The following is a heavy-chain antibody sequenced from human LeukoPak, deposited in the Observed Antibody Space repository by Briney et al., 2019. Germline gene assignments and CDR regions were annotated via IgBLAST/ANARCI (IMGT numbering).Heavy chain of an antibody. CDR3: ARQTTVTYYIGV. D-gene: IGHD4-17*01. CDR1: GYSFTTYW. Sequence: GESLKISREGSGYSFTTYWIAWVRQMPGKGLEWMGIIYPGDSDTRYSPSFQGQVTFSADKSISTAYLQWSSLKASDTAMYYCARQTTVTYYIGVWGTRTTVTVSS. V-gene: IGHV5-51*01. J-gene: IGHJ6*03. CDR2: IYPGDSDT.